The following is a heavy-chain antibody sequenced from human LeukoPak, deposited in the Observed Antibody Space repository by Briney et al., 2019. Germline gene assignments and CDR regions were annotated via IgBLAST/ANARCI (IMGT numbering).Heavy chain of an antibody. CDR2: IYYSGST. J-gene: IGHJ4*02. CDR1: GGSISSSSYY. D-gene: IGHD3-10*01. Sequence: SSETLSLTCTVSGGSISSSSYYWGWIRQPPGKGLEWIGSIYYSGSTYYNPSLKSRVTKSVDTSKNQFSLKLSSVTAADTAVYYCARRSLEYYGSGSYPFDYWGQGTLVTVSS. CDR3: ARRSLEYYGSGSYPFDY. V-gene: IGHV4-39*01.